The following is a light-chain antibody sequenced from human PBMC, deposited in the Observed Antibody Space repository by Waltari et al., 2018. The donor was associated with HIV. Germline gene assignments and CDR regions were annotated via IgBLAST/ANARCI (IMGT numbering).Light chain of an antibody. Sequence: EIVLTQSPGTLSLSSGERATLSCRASQSVSGSHLAWYQQRPGQPPRLLIYGASSRATGIPDRFSGSGSGTDFTLTISRLEPEDFAVYYCHQYAGSPRTFGQGTSQDIK. CDR3: HQYAGSPRT. J-gene: IGKJ2*01. CDR2: GAS. CDR1: QSVSGSH. V-gene: IGKV3-20*01.